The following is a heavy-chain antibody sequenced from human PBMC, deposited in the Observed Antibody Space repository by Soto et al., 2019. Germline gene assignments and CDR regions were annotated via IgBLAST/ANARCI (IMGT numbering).Heavy chain of an antibody. CDR3: AKGGLYNSSWYEGY. D-gene: IGHD6-13*01. Sequence: EVQLLESRGALVQPGGSLRLSCAASGFTFSSYAMSWVRQAPGKGLEWVSSISASGDSTHNADSVKGRFAISRDNSKNTLDLQLNSLTADDTAVYYCAKGGLYNSSWYEGYWGQGTLVTVSS. V-gene: IGHV3-23*01. CDR1: GFTFSSYA. J-gene: IGHJ4*02. CDR2: ISASGDST.